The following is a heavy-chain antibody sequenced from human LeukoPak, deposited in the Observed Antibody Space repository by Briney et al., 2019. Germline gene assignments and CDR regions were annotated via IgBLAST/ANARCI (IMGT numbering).Heavy chain of an antibody. CDR2: IKQDGSEK. CDR1: GFTFGTYW. D-gene: IGHD1-1*01. CDR3: ARDRARTGTTLLDY. Sequence: GGSLRLCCAASGFTFGTYWMSWVRQAAGKGLEWVANIKQDGSEKDYVDSVKGRFTISRDNAKNSLYLQMNSPRVEDTAVYYCARDRARTGTTLLDYWGQGTLVIVSS. V-gene: IGHV3-7*03. J-gene: IGHJ4*02.